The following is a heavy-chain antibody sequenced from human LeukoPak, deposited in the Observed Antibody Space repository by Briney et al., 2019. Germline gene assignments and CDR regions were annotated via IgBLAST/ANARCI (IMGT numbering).Heavy chain of an antibody. Sequence: GGSLRLSCAASGFTFSSYRMHWVRQAPGKGLVWVSRINSDGSSTSYADSVKGRFTISRDNAKNTLYLQMNSLRAEDTAVYYCARVRSLLWFGEHDAFDIWGQGTMVTVSS. V-gene: IGHV3-74*01. J-gene: IGHJ3*02. CDR1: GFTFSSYR. CDR3: ARVRSLLWFGEHDAFDI. CDR2: INSDGSST. D-gene: IGHD3-10*01.